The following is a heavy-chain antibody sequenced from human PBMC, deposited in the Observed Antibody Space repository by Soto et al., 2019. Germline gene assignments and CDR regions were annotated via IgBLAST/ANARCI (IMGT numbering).Heavy chain of an antibody. CDR3: AIQALRYCSGGSCSFDI. Sequence: ASVKISCKASGYTFTSYGISGVRQAPGQGLEWMGWISAYNGNTNYAQKLQGRVTMTTDTSTSTAYMELRSLRSDDTAVYYCAIQALRYCSGGSCSFDIWGQVTMVTFSS. V-gene: IGHV1-18*04. J-gene: IGHJ3*02. CDR2: ISAYNGNT. D-gene: IGHD2-15*01. CDR1: GYTFTSYG.